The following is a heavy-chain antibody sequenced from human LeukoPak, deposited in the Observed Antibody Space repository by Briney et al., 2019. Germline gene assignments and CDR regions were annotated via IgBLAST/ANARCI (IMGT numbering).Heavy chain of an antibody. CDR3: ARAQRDYYDSSGAIDY. CDR2: IYYSGST. V-gene: IGHV4-59*01. J-gene: IGHJ4*02. CDR1: GGSISSYY. D-gene: IGHD3-22*01. Sequence: PSETLSLTCTVSGGSISSYYWSWIRQPPGKGLEGIGYIYYSGSTNYNPSLKSRVTISVDTSKNQFSLKLSSVTAADTAVYYCARAQRDYYDSSGAIDYWGQGTLVTVSS.